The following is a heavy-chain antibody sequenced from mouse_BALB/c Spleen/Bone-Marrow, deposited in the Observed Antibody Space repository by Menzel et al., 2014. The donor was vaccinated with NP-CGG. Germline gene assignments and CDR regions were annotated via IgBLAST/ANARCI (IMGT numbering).Heavy chain of an antibody. V-gene: IGHV1-7*01. J-gene: IGHJ2*01. D-gene: IGHD2-2*01. CDR1: GYTFTSYW. Sequence: QVQLKESGAELAKPGASVKMSCKASGYTFTSYWMHWVKQRPGQGPARIGYINPFTGYTEYNQNFKDRATLTADKSSSTAYMQLSSLTSEDSVVYYCARWGGYDVDYWGQGTTLTVSS. CDR2: INPFTGYT. CDR3: ARWGGYDVDY.